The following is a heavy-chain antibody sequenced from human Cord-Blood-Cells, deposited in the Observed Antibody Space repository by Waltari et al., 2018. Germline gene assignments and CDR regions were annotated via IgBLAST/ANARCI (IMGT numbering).Heavy chain of an antibody. CDR2: MDPNSGNT. Sequence: QAQLVQSGAEVKKPGAPVKVYCKPSGYTSTSYVINWVRQATGQGLEWMGWMDPNSGNTGYAQKCQGRVTMTRNTSISTAYMELSSLRSEDTAVYYCARVVSSSWYRGAFDIWGQGTMVTVSS. CDR1: GYTSTSYV. D-gene: IGHD6-13*01. CDR3: ARVVSSSWYRGAFDI. J-gene: IGHJ3*02. V-gene: IGHV1-8*01.